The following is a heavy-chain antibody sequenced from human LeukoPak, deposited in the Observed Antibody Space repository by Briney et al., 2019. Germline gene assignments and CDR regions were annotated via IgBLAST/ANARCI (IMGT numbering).Heavy chain of an antibody. Sequence: SETLSLTCTVSGVSISTYYWSWIRQPPGKGLEWIGYIYYSGSTNYNPSLKSRVTISVATSKNHFSLKLNSVTAADTAVYYCARATVDTAMVLAYWGQGTLVTVSS. J-gene: IGHJ4*02. CDR1: GVSISTYY. D-gene: IGHD5-18*01. CDR2: IYYSGST. CDR3: ARATVDTAMVLAY. V-gene: IGHV4-59*01.